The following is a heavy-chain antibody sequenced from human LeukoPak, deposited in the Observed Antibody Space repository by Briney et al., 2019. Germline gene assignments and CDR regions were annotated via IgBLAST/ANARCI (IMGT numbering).Heavy chain of an antibody. Sequence: ASVKVSCKASGYTFTSYYMHWVRQAPGQGLEWMGIINPSGGGTSYAQKFQGRVTMTRDMSTSTVYMELSSLRSEDTAVYYCARWGRIDSSGYHIDYWGQGTLVTVSS. J-gene: IGHJ4*02. CDR3: ARWGRIDSSGYHIDY. CDR1: GYTFTSYY. D-gene: IGHD3-22*01. CDR2: INPSGGGT. V-gene: IGHV1-46*01.